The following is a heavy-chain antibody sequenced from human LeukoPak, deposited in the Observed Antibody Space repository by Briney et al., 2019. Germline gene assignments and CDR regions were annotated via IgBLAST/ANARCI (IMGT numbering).Heavy chain of an antibody. D-gene: IGHD4-11*01. CDR2: MYYSGST. CDR1: GGSISSSSYY. J-gene: IGHJ5*02. V-gene: IGHV4-39*01. Sequence: SETLSLTCTVSGGSISSSSYYWGWIRQPPGKGLEWIGSMYYSGSTYYNPSLKSRVTISVDTSKNQFSLKLSSVTAADTAVYYCAGLGNDYLNWFDPWGQGTLVTVSS. CDR3: AGLGNDYLNWFDP.